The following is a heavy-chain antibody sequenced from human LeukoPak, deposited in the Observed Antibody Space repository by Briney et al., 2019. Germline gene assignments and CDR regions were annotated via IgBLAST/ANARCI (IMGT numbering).Heavy chain of an antibody. D-gene: IGHD1-26*01. CDR1: GFTFSSYG. CDR3: AKDVRWEYYYYGMDV. V-gene: IGHV3-30*18. CDR2: ISYDGSNK. Sequence: GGSLRLSCAASGFTFSSYGMHWVRQAPGKGLEWVAVISYDGSNKYYADSVKGRFTISRDNSKNTLYLQMNSLRAEDTAVYYCAKDVRWEYYYYGMDVWGQGTTVTVSS. J-gene: IGHJ6*02.